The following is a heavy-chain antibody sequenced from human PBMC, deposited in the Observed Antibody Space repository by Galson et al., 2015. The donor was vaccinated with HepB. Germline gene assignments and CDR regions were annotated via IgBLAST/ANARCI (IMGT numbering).Heavy chain of an antibody. Sequence: CAISGDSVSSNHAVWNWIRQSPSKGLEWLGRTYYRSKWIIDYATSVKSRINISPDTSRNQFSLHLSSVTPEDTAVYYCAYSSDVWGQGTTVIVSS. J-gene: IGHJ6*02. CDR3: AYSSDV. CDR2: TYYRSKWII. D-gene: IGHD4-11*01. V-gene: IGHV6-1*01. CDR1: GDSVSSNHAV.